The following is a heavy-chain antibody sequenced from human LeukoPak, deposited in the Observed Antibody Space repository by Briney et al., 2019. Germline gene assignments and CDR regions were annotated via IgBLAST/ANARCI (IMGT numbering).Heavy chain of an antibody. CDR1: GFTFSSYA. Sequence: GGSLRLSCAASGFTFSSYAMHWVRQAPGKGLEWVAVISYDGSNKYYADSVKGRFTISRDNSKNTLYLQMNSLRAEDTAVYYCAKDRNPALDYWGQGTLVTVSS. V-gene: IGHV3-30-3*01. CDR2: ISYDGSNK. J-gene: IGHJ4*02. CDR3: AKDRNPALDY.